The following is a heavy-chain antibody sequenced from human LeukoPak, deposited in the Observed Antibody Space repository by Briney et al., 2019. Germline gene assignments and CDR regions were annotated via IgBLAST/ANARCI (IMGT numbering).Heavy chain of an antibody. J-gene: IGHJ4*02. CDR1: GFTFSSYA. CDR3: ARVSSGWQNFDY. D-gene: IGHD6-19*01. CDR2: ISYDGSNK. Sequence: GRSLRLSCAASGFTFSSYAMHWVRQAPGKRLEWVAVISYDGSNKYYADSVKGRFTISRDNSKNTLYLQMNSLRAEDTAVHYCARVSSGWQNFDYWGQGTLVTVSS. V-gene: IGHV3-30-3*01.